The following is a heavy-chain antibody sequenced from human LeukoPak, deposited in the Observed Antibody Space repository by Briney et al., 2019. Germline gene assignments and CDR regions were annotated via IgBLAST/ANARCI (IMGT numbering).Heavy chain of an antibody. V-gene: IGHV3-23*01. CDR3: AKDGGGSWLADYWYFDL. D-gene: IGHD6-19*01. J-gene: IGHJ2*01. CDR1: GFTFSSYA. CDR2: ISGSGGST. Sequence: GGSLRLSCAASGFTFSSYAMSWVRQAPGKGLEWVSAISGSGGSTYYADSVKGRFTISRDNSKNTLYLQMNSLRAEDTAVYYCAKDGGGSWLADYWYFDLWGRGTLVTVSS.